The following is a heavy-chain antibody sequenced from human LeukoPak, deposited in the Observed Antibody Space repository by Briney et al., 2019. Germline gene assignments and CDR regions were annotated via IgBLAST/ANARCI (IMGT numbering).Heavy chain of an antibody. Sequence: PSETLSLTCTVSGGSISSYYWSWIRQPPGKGLEWIGYIYYSGSTNYNPSLKSRLTISVDTSKNQFSLKLSSVTAADTAVYYCARVRCSSTSCYIGDYYYYYMDVWGKGTTVTVSS. J-gene: IGHJ6*03. CDR3: ARVRCSSTSCYIGDYYYYYMDV. D-gene: IGHD2-2*02. CDR1: GGSISSYY. CDR2: IYYSGST. V-gene: IGHV4-59*01.